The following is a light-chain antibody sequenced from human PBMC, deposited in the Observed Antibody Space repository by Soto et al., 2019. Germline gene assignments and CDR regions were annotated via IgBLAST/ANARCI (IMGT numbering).Light chain of an antibody. CDR1: SSDVGGYNY. Sequence: QSALTQPASVSGSPGQSITISCTGTSSDVGGYNYVSWYQQHPGKASKLMIYDVSNRPSRVSNRFSGSKSGNTASLTISGLQAEDEAEYYCSSYTSSSPWVFGGGTKLTVL. J-gene: IGLJ3*02. CDR2: DVS. CDR3: SSYTSSSPWV. V-gene: IGLV2-14*01.